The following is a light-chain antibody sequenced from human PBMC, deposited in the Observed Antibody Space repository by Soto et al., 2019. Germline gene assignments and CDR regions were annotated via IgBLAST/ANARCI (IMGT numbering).Light chain of an antibody. CDR2: KAS. Sequence: DIQMTQSPSTLSASVGDRVTITCRASQSISSWLAWYQQKPGKAPKLLIYKASFLESGVPSRFSGSGSGTEFTLTINSLQPDDFATYYCQQYNTYSGTFGQGTKVEIK. CDR3: QQYNTYSGT. V-gene: IGKV1-5*03. CDR1: QSISSW. J-gene: IGKJ1*01.